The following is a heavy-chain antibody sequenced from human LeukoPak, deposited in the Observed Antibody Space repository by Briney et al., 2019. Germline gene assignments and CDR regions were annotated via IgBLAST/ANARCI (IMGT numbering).Heavy chain of an antibody. CDR3: ARGILGLIPIDY. CDR1: GFVVSSNY. V-gene: IGHV3-53*01. J-gene: IGHJ4*02. Sequence: GGSLRLSCATSGFVVSSNYLAWVRQARGEGLEWVSFMYSDNNIYYADSVKGRFTISRDNSKNTFYLQMNSLRVEDTAIYYCARGILGLIPIDYWGQGTLVIVSS. CDR2: MYSDNNI. D-gene: IGHD1-26*01.